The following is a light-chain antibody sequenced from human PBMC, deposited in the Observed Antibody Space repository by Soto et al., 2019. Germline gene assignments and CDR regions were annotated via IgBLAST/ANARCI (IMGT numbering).Light chain of an antibody. V-gene: IGKV1-33*01. CDR2: DAS. J-gene: IGKJ1*01. CDR3: QQYENLPRT. CDR1: QDINNF. Sequence: DIQMTQSPSSLSASVGDRVTINCQASQDINNFLCWYQQKPGKAPKLLIHDASNLETGVPSRFSGSGSGTDFSLSISSLQPEDIATYYCQQYENLPRTFGQGTKVEIK.